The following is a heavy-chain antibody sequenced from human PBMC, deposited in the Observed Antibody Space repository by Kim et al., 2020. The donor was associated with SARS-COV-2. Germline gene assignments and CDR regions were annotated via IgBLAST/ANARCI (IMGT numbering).Heavy chain of an antibody. D-gene: IGHD1-20*01. V-gene: IGHV1-69*13. J-gene: IGHJ3*02. CDR2: LIPIFDSP. CDR3: ARAICDITLLRDAFDI. Sequence: SVKVSCKTSGGPFASYATNWVRQAPGQGLEWMGGLIPIFDSPDYAQNFQGRVTISADEPTSTAYMELTSLTAEDTAVYYCARAICDITLLRDAFDIWG. CDR1: GGPFASYA.